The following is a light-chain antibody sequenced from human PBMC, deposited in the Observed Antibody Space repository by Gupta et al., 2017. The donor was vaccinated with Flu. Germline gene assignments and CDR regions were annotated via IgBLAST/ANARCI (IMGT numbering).Light chain of an antibody. Sequence: DIVLTQSPGSLSLSPGERATVSCRASQTVADSYLAWYQQQPGQAPRLLIYGASTRDTGIPDRFSGSGSGTDFTLTISRREPEDFAVYYCQQYGSSPSYTFGQGTKLEI. CDR2: GAS. CDR3: QQYGSSPSYT. CDR1: QTVADSY. V-gene: IGKV3-20*01. J-gene: IGKJ2*01.